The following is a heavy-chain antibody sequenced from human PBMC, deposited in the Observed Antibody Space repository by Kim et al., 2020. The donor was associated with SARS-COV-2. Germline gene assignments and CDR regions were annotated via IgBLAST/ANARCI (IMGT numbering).Heavy chain of an antibody. CDR3: AKGGFCDTRSCRGGFDI. CDR1: GFTFGDYA. J-gene: IGHJ3*02. V-gene: IGHV3-23*01. CDR2: FTAGGRT. Sequence: GGSLRLSCAASGFTFGDYAMHWVRQAPGKGLEWVSTFTAGGRTYYADSVKGRFTISRDNSRNTLSLQMNSLRAEDTAVYYCAKGGFCDTRSCRGGFDIWGQGTMVTVSS. D-gene: IGHD3-16*01.